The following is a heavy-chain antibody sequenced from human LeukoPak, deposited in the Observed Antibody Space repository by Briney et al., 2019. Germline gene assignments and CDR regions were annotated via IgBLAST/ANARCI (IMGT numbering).Heavy chain of an antibody. CDR3: ASDDYGDLVNAFDI. D-gene: IGHD4-17*01. V-gene: IGHV4-34*01. J-gene: IGHJ3*02. CDR2: INHSGGT. CDR1: GDSIGTYY. Sequence: PSETLSLTCSVSGDSIGTYYWSWIRQPPGKGLEWVGEINHSGGTNYNPSLKSRVTISLDTSKNHFSLKLTSVTAADTAVYYCASDDYGDLVNAFDIWGQGTMVTVSS.